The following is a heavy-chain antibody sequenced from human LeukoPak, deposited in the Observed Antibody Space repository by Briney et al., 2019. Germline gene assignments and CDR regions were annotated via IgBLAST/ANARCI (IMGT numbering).Heavy chain of an antibody. CDR3: ARQEGIAAARGYMDV. V-gene: IGHV4-59*08. D-gene: IGHD6-13*01. CDR2: IYYSGST. Sequence: SETLSLTCTVSGGSISSYYWSWIRQPPGKGLEWIGYIYYSGSTNYNPSLKSRVTISVDTSKNQFSLKLSSVTAADTAVYCCARQEGIAAARGYMDVWGKGTTVTVSS. CDR1: GGSISSYY. J-gene: IGHJ6*03.